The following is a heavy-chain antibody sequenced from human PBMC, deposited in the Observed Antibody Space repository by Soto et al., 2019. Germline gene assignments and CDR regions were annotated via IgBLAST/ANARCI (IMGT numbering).Heavy chain of an antibody. Sequence: VQLAESGGGLVQPGGSLRLSCAASGFTFGNYWMHWVRQAPGKGLMWVSRINTDGSRTTYADSVKGRFAISRDNAKTTVYLQMNSLRAEDTAVYYCARVKSGSYDWFDPWGQGTLVTVSS. CDR3: ARVKSGSYDWFDP. CDR2: INTDGSRT. CDR1: GFTFGNYW. V-gene: IGHV3-74*01. J-gene: IGHJ5*02. D-gene: IGHD3-10*01.